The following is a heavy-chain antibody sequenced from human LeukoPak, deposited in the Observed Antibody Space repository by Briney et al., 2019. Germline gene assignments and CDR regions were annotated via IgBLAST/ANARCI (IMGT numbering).Heavy chain of an antibody. D-gene: IGHD3-3*01. CDR1: GGSIGSDDYY. CDR3: ARGVERIFGVVNWFDP. CDR2: IYYSGST. J-gene: IGHJ5*02. Sequence: SETLSLTCTVSGGSIGSDDYYWSWIRQPPGKGLEWIGCIYYSGSTYYNPSLKSRVTISVDTFKNQFSLKLNSVTAADTAVYYCARGVERIFGVVNWFDPWGQGTPVTVSS. V-gene: IGHV4-30-4*01.